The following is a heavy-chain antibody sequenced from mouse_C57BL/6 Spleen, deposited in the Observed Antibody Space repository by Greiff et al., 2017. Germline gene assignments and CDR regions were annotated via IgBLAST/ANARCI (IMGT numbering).Heavy chain of an antibody. CDR1: GYTFTSYD. V-gene: IGHV1-85*01. J-gene: IGHJ1*03. CDR2: IYPRDGST. Sequence: QVQLQQSGPELVKPGASVKLSCKASGYTFTSYDINWVKQRPGQGLEWIGWIYPRDGSTKYNEKFKGKATLTVDTSSSTAYMELHSLTSEDSAVYFCATITTVVDWYFDVWGTGTTVTVSS. D-gene: IGHD1-1*01. CDR3: ATITTVVDWYFDV.